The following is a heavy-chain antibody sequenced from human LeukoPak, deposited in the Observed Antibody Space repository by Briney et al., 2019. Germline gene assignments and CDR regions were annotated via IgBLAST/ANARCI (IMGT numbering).Heavy chain of an antibody. J-gene: IGHJ3*02. CDR1: GYTFTRYG. Sequence: GAPVKASCKASGYTFTRYGIRWGRQAPEQGLKWLGWINAYNGNTSYAQKLQGRVTMTPDTSTSTAYMELRSLRSDDTAVYYCARDSGSYPDEDAFDIWGQGTMVTVSS. V-gene: IGHV1-18*01. CDR2: INAYNGNT. CDR3: ARDSGSYPDEDAFDI. D-gene: IGHD1-26*01.